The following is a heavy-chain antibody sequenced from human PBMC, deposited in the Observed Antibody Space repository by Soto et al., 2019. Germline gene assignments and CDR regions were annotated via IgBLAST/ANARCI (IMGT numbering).Heavy chain of an antibody. Sequence: PSETLSLTCTVSGGSISSGGYYWSWIRQHPGKGLEWIGYIYYSGSTYYNPSLKSRVTISVDTSKNQFSLKLSSVTAADTAVYYCARAYLGYCSGGSCYSGVWFDPWGQGTLVTVSS. CDR1: GGSISSGGYY. CDR3: ARAYLGYCSGGSCYSGVWFDP. V-gene: IGHV4-31*03. CDR2: IYYSGST. J-gene: IGHJ5*02. D-gene: IGHD2-15*01.